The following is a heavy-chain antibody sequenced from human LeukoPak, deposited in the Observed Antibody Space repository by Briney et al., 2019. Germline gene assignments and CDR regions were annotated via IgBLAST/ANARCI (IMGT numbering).Heavy chain of an antibody. CDR2: IWYDGSNK. CDR3: ARDRTYSSGWYLPYYYYYGMDV. Sequence: GRSLRLSCAASGFTFSSYGMHWVRQAPGKGLEWVAVIWYDGSNKYYADSVKGRFTISRDNSKNTLYLQMNSLRAEDTAVYYCARDRTYSSGWYLPYYYYYGMDVWGQGTTVTVSS. D-gene: IGHD6-19*01. J-gene: IGHJ6*02. V-gene: IGHV3-33*01. CDR1: GFTFSSYG.